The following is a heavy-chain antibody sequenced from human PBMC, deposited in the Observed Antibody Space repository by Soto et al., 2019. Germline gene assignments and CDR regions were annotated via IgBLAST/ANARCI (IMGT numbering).Heavy chain of an antibody. CDR3: ARGYPTGTRLGWFDP. V-gene: IGHV3-23*01. CDR1: GTMFSGHA. D-gene: IGHD6-13*01. Sequence: EVHLLQSGGSLVQPGESLRLSCEVSGTMFSGHAMSWVRQAPGKGLEWLSSISGDGESSYYAESVRGRFTLSRDNGKSTLLLQMNSLKAGDTAVYYCARGYPTGTRLGWFDPWGQGTLVTVSS. J-gene: IGHJ5*02. CDR2: ISGDGESS.